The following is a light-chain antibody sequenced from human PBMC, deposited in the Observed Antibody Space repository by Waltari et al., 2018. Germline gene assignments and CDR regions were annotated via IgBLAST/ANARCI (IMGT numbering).Light chain of an antibody. J-gene: IGKJ1*01. Sequence: DIQMTQSPSTLSASVGDRVTITCRASQSIDIWLAWYQQKPGKAPKLLIYKASTLERGVPSRVSGSGSGTEFTLTISSLQPDDFATYYCQQYNIYWTFGQGTKVEIK. V-gene: IGKV1-5*03. CDR1: QSIDIW. CDR2: KAS. CDR3: QQYNIYWT.